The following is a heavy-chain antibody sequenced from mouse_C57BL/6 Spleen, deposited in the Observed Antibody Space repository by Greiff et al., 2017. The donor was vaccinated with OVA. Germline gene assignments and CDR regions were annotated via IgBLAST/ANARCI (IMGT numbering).Heavy chain of an antibody. V-gene: IGHV1-42*01. CDR2: INPSTGGT. D-gene: IGHD3-2*02. CDR3: ARSDSSGYGFAY. J-gene: IGHJ3*01. Sequence: EVQLVESGPELVKPGASVKISCKASGYSFTGYYMNWVKQSPEKSLEWIGEINPSTGGTTYNQKFKAKATLTVDKSSSTAYMQLKSLTSEDSAVYYCARSDSSGYGFAYWGQGTLVTVSA. CDR1: GYSFTGYY.